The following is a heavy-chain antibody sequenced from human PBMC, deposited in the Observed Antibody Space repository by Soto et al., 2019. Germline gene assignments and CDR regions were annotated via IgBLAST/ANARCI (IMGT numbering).Heavy chain of an antibody. D-gene: IGHD5-12*01. CDR2: ISGSGGST. Sequence: PGGSLRLSCAASGFTFSSYAMSWVRQAPGKGLEWVSAISGSGGSTYYADSVKGRFTISRDNSKNTLYLQMNSLRAEDTAVYYCAKCRYSVYVCSDFDYWGQGTLVTVSS. CDR1: GFTFSSYA. CDR3: AKCRYSVYVCSDFDY. J-gene: IGHJ4*02. V-gene: IGHV3-23*01.